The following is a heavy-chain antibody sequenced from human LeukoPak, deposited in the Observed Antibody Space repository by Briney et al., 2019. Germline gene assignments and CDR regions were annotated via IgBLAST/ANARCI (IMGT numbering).Heavy chain of an antibody. V-gene: IGHV3-23*01. CDR3: GKVYQSGWSYFDY. CDR2: LKKRGHDT. Sequence: PGGSLRLPCVVSGFHLSAHPMSWLPQAPGKCLEWVSDLKKRGHDTYYADSVKGQFTISRDNSQNTVYLQMTSLRSEDTAMYFCGKVYQSGWSYFDYWGQGALVTVSS. CDR1: GFHLSAHP. D-gene: IGHD6-19*01. J-gene: IGHJ4*02.